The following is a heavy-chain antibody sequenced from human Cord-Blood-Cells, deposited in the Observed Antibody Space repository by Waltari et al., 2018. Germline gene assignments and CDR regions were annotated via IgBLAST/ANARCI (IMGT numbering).Heavy chain of an antibody. D-gene: IGHD1-1*01. V-gene: IGHV3-30*18. CDR1: GFTFSSYG. CDR2: IWYDGSNK. J-gene: IGHJ4*02. CDR3: AKGGASKLAFFDY. Sequence: QVQLVESGGGVVQPGRSLRLSCAASGFTFSSYGMHWVRQAPGKGVEWVAVIWYDGSNKYYADSVKGRFTISRDNSKNTLYLQMNSLRAEDTAMYYCAKGGASKLAFFDYWGQGTLVTVSS.